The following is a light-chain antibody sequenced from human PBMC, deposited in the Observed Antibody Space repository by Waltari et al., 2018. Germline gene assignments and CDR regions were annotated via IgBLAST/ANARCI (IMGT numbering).Light chain of an antibody. J-gene: IGLJ2*01. V-gene: IGLV2-14*03. CDR1: TYDIGYYDS. CDR3: CSYTAITTLDVI. CDR2: DVR. Sequence: QSALTQPASVSGSPGQSITISCTGTTYDIGYYDSVSWYQQHFGTSPKLIIYDVRARPSGVSDRFSGSKSGNTASLIISGLQADDEADYYCCSYTAITTLDVIFGGGTKLSVL.